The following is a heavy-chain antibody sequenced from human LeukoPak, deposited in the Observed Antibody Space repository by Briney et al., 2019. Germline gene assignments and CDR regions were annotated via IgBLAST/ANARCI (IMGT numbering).Heavy chain of an antibody. CDR3: AKVYDSSGYYDY. J-gene: IGHJ4*02. V-gene: IGHV3-23*01. CDR2: ISGSGGST. CDR1: GFTFSSYI. D-gene: IGHD3-22*01. Sequence: GGSLRLSCAASGFTFSSYIMNWVRQAPGKGLEWVSAISGSGGSTYYADSVKGRFTISRDNSKNTLYLQMNSLRAEDTAVYYCAKVYDSSGYYDYWGQGTLVTVSS.